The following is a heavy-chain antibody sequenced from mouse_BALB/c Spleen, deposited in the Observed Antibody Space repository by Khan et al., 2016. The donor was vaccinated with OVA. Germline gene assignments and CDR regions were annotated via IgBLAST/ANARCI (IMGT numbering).Heavy chain of an antibody. V-gene: IGHV2-9*02. CDR3: ARAFYNVAWFAY. CDR1: GFSLSNYG. Sequence: QVQLKESGPGLVAPSQTLSITCTVSGFSLSNYGVHWVRQPPGKGLEWLGVLWAGGSTNHNSALMSRLSISKDNSKSQVFLKMNSLQTEDTAMYYIARAFYNVAWFAYWGQGTLVTVSA. CDR2: LWAGGST. D-gene: IGHD1-3*01. J-gene: IGHJ3*01.